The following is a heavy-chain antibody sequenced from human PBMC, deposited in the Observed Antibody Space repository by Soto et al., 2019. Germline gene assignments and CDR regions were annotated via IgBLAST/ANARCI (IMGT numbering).Heavy chain of an antibody. Sequence: GGSLRLSCAASGFTFSSYAMSWVRQAPGKGLEWVSAISGSGGSTYYADSVKGRFTISRDNSKNTLYLQMNSLRAEDTAVYYCASGGGGLAAAGSYYYYMDVWGKGTTVTVS. J-gene: IGHJ6*03. V-gene: IGHV3-23*01. CDR3: ASGGGGLAAAGSYYYYMDV. CDR1: GFTFSSYA. D-gene: IGHD6-13*01. CDR2: ISGSGGST.